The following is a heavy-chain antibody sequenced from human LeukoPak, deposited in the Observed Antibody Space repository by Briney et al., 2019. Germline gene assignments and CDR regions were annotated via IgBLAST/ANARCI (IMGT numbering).Heavy chain of an antibody. Sequence: SETLSLTCAVYGGTFTGYYWSWIRQPPGKGLEWIGEINHSGSTNYNPSLKSRVTISVDTSKNQFSLKLGSVTAADTAVYYCARNFQYFDLPDYWGQGTLVTVSS. J-gene: IGHJ4*02. CDR1: GGTFTGYY. CDR3: ARNFQYFDLPDY. D-gene: IGHD2/OR15-2a*01. V-gene: IGHV4-34*01. CDR2: INHSGST.